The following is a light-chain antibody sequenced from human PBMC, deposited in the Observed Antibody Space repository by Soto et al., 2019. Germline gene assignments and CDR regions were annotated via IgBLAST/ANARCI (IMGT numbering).Light chain of an antibody. CDR2: EVT. V-gene: IGLV2-14*01. CDR3: SSYTSSDTGYV. Sequence: QSVLTQPASVSGSPGQSITISCTGTSSGIGDYNYVSWYQHHPGKAPKLIIYEVTKRPSRVSNRFSGSKSANSASLTISGLQAEDEADYYCSSYTSSDTGYVFGTGTKVTVL. CDR1: SSGIGDYNY. J-gene: IGLJ1*01.